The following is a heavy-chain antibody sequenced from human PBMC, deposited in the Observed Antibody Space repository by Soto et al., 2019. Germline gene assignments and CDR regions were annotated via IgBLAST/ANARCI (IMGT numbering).Heavy chain of an antibody. CDR2: IYHSGNR. V-gene: IGHV4-4*02. J-gene: IGHJ4*02. Sequence: QVQLQESGPGLVKPSGTLSLTCAVSGGSISRSNWWSWVRQPPGKGLEWIGEIYHSGNRNYTPSLKSRVTMPVDKSRNQFSPKLSSVTPADTAVYYCARRWGEGRVDYWGQGTLVTVSS. D-gene: IGHD3-10*01. CDR1: GGSISRSNW. CDR3: ARRWGEGRVDY.